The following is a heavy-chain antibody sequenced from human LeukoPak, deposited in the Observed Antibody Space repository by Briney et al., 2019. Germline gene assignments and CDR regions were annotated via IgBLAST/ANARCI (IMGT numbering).Heavy chain of an antibody. CDR1: GFSFSSYA. D-gene: IGHD3-10*01. CDR2: ISYDGSNK. J-gene: IGHJ4*02. Sequence: GGSLRLSCAASGFSFSSYAMHWVRQAQGKGLEWVALISYDGSNKYYADSVKGRFTISRDNSKNTLYLQMNSLRAEDTAVYYCAKDKLLNPGTMVRGVTRPYFDYWSQGTLVTVSS. CDR3: AKDKLLNPGTMVRGVTRPYFDY. V-gene: IGHV3-30*18.